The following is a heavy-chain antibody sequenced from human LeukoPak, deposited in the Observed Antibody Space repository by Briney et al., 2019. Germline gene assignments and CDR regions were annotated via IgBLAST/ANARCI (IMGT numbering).Heavy chain of an antibody. Sequence: GGSLRLSCAASGLTFDDYAMHWVRQAPGKGLEWVSGISWNSGSIGYADSVKGRFTISRDNAKNSLYLQMNSLRAEDTALYYCVSLELPTYWGQGTLVTVSS. CDR1: GLTFDDYA. CDR2: ISWNSGSI. V-gene: IGHV3-9*01. CDR3: VSLELPTY. D-gene: IGHD1-7*01. J-gene: IGHJ4*02.